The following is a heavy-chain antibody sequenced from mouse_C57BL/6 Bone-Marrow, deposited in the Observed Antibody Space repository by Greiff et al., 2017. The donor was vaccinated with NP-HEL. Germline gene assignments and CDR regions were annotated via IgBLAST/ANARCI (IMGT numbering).Heavy chain of an antibody. CDR1: GFSLTSYG. J-gene: IGHJ4*01. CDR2: IWRGGST. D-gene: IGHD1-1*01. CDR3: AKPPYYYGKTLYAMDY. Sequence: VKLVESGPGLVQPSQSLSITCTVSGFSLTSYGVHWVRQSPGKGLEWLGVIWRGGSTDYNAAFMSRLSITKDNSKSQVFFNMNSLQADDTAIYYCAKPPYYYGKTLYAMDYWGQGTSVTVSS. V-gene: IGHV2-5*01.